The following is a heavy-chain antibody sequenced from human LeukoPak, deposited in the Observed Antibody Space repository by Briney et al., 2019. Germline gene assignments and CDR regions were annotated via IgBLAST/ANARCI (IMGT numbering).Heavy chain of an antibody. J-gene: IGHJ5*02. V-gene: IGHV3-30-3*01. Sequence: PGGSLRLSCAASGFTFSSYAMHWVRQAPGKGLEWVAVISYDGSNKYYADSVKGRFTISRDNSKNTLYLQMNSLRAEDTAVYYCARDRNYDEGWFDPWGQGTLVTVSS. CDR1: GFTFSSYA. CDR2: ISYDGSNK. CDR3: ARDRNYDEGWFDP. D-gene: IGHD1-7*01.